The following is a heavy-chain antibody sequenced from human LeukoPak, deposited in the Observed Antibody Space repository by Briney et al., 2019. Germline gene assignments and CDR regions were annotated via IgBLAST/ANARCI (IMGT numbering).Heavy chain of an antibody. CDR2: INSDGSST. CDR1: GFTFSSYW. D-gene: IGHD1-26*01. Sequence: PGGSLRLSCAASGFTFSSYWMHWVRQAPGKGLVWVSRINSDGSSTSYADSVKGRSTISGDNAKNTLYLQMDSLRAEDTAMYYCARGTGSYYSLGYWGQGTLVTVSS. J-gene: IGHJ4*02. CDR3: ARGTGSYYSLGY. V-gene: IGHV3-74*01.